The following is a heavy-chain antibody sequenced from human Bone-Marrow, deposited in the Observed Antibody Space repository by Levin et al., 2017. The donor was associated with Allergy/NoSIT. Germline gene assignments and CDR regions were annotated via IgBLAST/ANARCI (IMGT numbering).Heavy chain of an antibody. V-gene: IGHV3-30*03. D-gene: IGHD3-10*01. CDR1: GFTFISYG. Sequence: SCAASGFTFISYGMHWVRQAPGKGLEWVAVISYDGSNKYYADSVKGRFTISRDNSKNTLYLQMNSLRAEDTAVYYCALEGSGRSPFDAFDIWGQGTMVTVSS. J-gene: IGHJ3*02. CDR3: ALEGSGRSPFDAFDI. CDR2: ISYDGSNK.